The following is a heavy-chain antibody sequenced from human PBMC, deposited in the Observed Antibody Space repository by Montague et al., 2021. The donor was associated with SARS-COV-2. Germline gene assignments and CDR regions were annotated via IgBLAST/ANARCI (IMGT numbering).Heavy chain of an antibody. Sequence: TLSLTCTVSGGSISSGGYYWSWIRQHPGKGLEWIGYIYHSGSTYYNPSLKSRVTISVDTSKNQFSLKLSSVTAADTAVYYCARDVGWYSSSWFDYWGQGTLVTVSS. J-gene: IGHJ4*02. D-gene: IGHD6-13*01. V-gene: IGHV4-31*03. CDR2: IYHSGST. CDR1: GGSISSGGYY. CDR3: ARDVGWYSSSWFDY.